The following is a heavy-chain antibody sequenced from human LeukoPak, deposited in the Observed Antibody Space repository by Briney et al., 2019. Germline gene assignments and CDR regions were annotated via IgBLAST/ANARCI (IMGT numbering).Heavy chain of an antibody. CDR2: IKKDGSEK. D-gene: IGHD3-9*01. CDR3: ARDKGLRYFDSFDY. Sequence: GGSLRLSCVASGFSLSSFWMNWVRQAPGKGLEWVASIKKDGSEKHYVDSVKARFTISRDNAKNSLYLEMNSLRAEDTAVYYCARDKGLRYFDSFDYWGQGALVTVSS. V-gene: IGHV3-7*03. J-gene: IGHJ4*02. CDR1: GFSLSSFW.